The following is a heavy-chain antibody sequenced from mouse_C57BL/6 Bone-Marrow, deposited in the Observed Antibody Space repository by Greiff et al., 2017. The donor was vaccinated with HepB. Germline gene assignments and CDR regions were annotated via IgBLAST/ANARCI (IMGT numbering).Heavy chain of an antibody. CDR1: GFTFSSYA. V-gene: IGHV5-9-1*02. J-gene: IGHJ3*01. CDR3: TREGHWFAY. Sequence: DVKLVESGAGLVKPGGSLKLSCAASGFTFSSYAMSWVRQTPEKRLEWVAYISSGGDYIYYADTVKGRFTISRDTARNTLYLQMSSLKSEDTAMYYCTREGHWFAYWGQGTLVTVSA. D-gene: IGHD3-3*01. CDR2: ISSGGDYI.